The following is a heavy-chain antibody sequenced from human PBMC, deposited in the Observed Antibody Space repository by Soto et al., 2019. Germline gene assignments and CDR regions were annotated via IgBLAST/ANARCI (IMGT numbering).Heavy chain of an antibody. J-gene: IGHJ6*02. CDR2: INAGNGNT. Sequence: ASVKVSCKASGYTFTSYARHWVRQAPGQRLEWMGWINAGNGNTKYSQKFQGRVTITRDTSISTAYMKLSSLRSEHTAVYYCARSVYSNSWYYYYYYGMDVWGQGTTVTVSS. CDR1: GYTFTSYA. CDR3: ARSVYSNSWYYYYYYGMDV. D-gene: IGHD6-13*01. V-gene: IGHV1-3*01.